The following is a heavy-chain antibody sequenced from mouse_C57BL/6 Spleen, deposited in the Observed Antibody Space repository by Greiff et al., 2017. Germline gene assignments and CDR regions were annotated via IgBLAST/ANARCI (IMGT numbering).Heavy chain of an antibody. CDR3: ARKYYGSSSLYAIDY. Sequence: QVQLKESGPGLVQPSQSLSITCTVSGFSLTSYGVHWVRQSPGKGLEWLGVIWSGGSTDYNAAFISRLSISKDNSKSQVFFKMNSLQADDTAIYYCARKYYGSSSLYAIDYWGQGTSVTVSS. D-gene: IGHD1-1*01. CDR1: GFSLTSYG. V-gene: IGHV2-2*01. CDR2: IWSGGST. J-gene: IGHJ4*01.